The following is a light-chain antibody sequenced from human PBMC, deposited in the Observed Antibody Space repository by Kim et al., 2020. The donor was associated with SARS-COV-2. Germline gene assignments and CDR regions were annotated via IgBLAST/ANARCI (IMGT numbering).Light chain of an antibody. CDR2: LNSDGSH. Sequence: ASVKLTCTLSSGHSSYAIAWYQQQPEKGPRYLMKLNSDGSHSKGDGIPDRFSGSSSGAERYLTISSLQSEDEADYYCQTWGTGPWVFGGGTQLTVL. J-gene: IGLJ3*02. CDR1: SGHSSYA. CDR3: QTWGTGPWV. V-gene: IGLV4-69*01.